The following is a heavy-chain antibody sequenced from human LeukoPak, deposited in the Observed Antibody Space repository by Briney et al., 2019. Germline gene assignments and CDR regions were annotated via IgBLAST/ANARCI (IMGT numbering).Heavy chain of an antibody. CDR2: INPNSGGT. CDR3: AREMATIEGFDY. D-gene: IGHD5-24*01. CDR1: GYTFTDYY. Sequence: ASVKVSCXASGYTFTDYYMHWVRQAHGQGLEWMGWINPNSGGTNYAQKFQGRVTMTRDTSISTAYMELSRLRSDDTAVYYCAREMATIEGFDYWGQGTLVTVSS. J-gene: IGHJ4*02. V-gene: IGHV1-2*02.